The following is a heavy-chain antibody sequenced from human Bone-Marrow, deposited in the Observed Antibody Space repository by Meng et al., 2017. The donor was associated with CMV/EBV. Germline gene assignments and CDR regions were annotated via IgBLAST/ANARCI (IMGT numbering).Heavy chain of an antibody. CDR3: ARGGIAVATTGFDY. Sequence: GGSLRLSCAASGFTFSSYSMNWVRQAPGKGLEWVSYISSSSSTIYYADSVKGRFTISRDNAKNSLYLQMNSLRAEDTAVYYCARGGIAVATTGFDYWGQGTLVTVSS. CDR1: GFTFSSYS. D-gene: IGHD6-19*01. CDR2: ISSSSSTI. J-gene: IGHJ4*02. V-gene: IGHV3-48*04.